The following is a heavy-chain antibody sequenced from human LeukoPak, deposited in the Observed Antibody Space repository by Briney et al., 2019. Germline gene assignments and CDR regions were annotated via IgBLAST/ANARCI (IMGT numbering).Heavy chain of an antibody. J-gene: IGHJ4*02. D-gene: IGHD5-18*01. CDR2: IYYSGHT. CDR3: ARTDTAVVFLDY. CDR1: GGSISSGDYH. Sequence: SQTLSLTCTVSGGSISSGDYHWSWIRQPPGKGLEWIGYIYYSGHTYYNPSLKSRVTISVDTSKNPFSLKLSSVSGADTAIYYCARTDTAVVFLDYWGQGTLVTVSS. V-gene: IGHV4-30-4*01.